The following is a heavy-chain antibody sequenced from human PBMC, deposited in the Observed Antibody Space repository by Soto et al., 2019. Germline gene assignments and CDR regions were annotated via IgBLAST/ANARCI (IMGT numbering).Heavy chain of an antibody. J-gene: IGHJ4*02. CDR2: INPNSGAT. D-gene: IGHD2-8*01. CDR3: TRDLGYCTNDLCYNTYYFDY. Sequence: ASVKVSCKASGYTFTGYYIHWVRQAPGQGLEWMGRINPNSGATHSAPKFQGWATMTRDTSISTAYMELSRLRSDDTAVYYCTRDLGYCTNDLCYNTYYFDYWRQGTLVTVSS. V-gene: IGHV1-2*04. CDR1: GYTFTGYY.